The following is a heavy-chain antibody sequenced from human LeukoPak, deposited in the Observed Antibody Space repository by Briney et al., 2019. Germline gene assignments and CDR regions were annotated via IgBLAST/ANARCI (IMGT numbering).Heavy chain of an antibody. D-gene: IGHD3-22*01. CDR2: INPNSGGT. CDR1: GYTFTGYY. CDR3: ARVYYYDSSGYYPYYFDY. Sequence: ASVKVSCKASGYTFTGYYMHWVRQAPGQGLEWMGWINPNSGGTNYAQKFQGRVTMTRDTSISTAYMELSRLRSDDTAVYYCARVYYYDSSGYYPYYFDYWGQGTLVTVSS. V-gene: IGHV1-2*02. J-gene: IGHJ4*02.